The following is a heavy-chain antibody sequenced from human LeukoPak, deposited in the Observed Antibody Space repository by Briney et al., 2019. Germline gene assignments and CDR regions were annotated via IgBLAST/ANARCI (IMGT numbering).Heavy chain of an antibody. Sequence: PGGSLRLSCAASGFTFSSYSMNWVRQAPGKGLEWVSYISSSSSTIYYADSVKGRFTISRDNAKNSLYLQMNSLRAEDTAVYYCASHYYYDSSGFDYWGQGTLVTVSS. D-gene: IGHD3-22*01. CDR1: GFTFSSYS. J-gene: IGHJ4*02. CDR2: ISSSSSTI. CDR3: ASHYYYDSSGFDY. V-gene: IGHV3-48*01.